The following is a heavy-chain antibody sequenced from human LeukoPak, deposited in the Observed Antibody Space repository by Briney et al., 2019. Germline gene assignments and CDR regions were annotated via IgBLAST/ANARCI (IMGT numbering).Heavy chain of an antibody. CDR1: GGSISGYY. V-gene: IGHV4-59*01. CDR2: INYSGNT. D-gene: IGHD4-17*01. Sequence: NPSEILSLTCTVSGGSISGYYWSWIRQSPGKGLEWIGYINYSGNTNYNPSLKSRLTMSVDTSKNQFSLNLSSVTDADTAMYYCAREGRQDYVYFDHWGQGSLVTVSS. J-gene: IGHJ4*02. CDR3: AREGRQDYVYFDH.